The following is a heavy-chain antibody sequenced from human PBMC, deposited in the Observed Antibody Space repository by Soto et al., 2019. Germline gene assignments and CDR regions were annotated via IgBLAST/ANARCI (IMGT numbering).Heavy chain of an antibody. CDR1: GFTFNNYW. CDR2: ISSNGGST. Sequence: GGSLRLSCAASGFTFNNYWMHWVRQAPGKGLEYVSTISSNGGSTDYADTVKGRFTISRDNSRNTLFLQMNSLRAEDTAVYYCARDYYKYYDSSGYYRSPAYWGQGTLVTVSS. J-gene: IGHJ4*02. D-gene: IGHD3-22*01. V-gene: IGHV3-64*04. CDR3: ARDYYKYYDSSGYYRSPAY.